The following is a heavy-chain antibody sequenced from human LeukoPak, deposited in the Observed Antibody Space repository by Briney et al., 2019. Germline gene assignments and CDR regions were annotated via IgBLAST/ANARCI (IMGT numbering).Heavy chain of an antibody. CDR1: GFTFSSYA. D-gene: IGHD6-6*01. J-gene: IGHJ4*02. V-gene: IGHV3-23*01. CDR3: AKDREQARVGRIAARPY. Sequence: GGSLRLSCAASGFTFSSYAMSWVRQAPGKGLEWVSAISGSGGSTYYADSVKGRFTISRDNSKNTLYLQMNSLRAEDTAVYYCAKDREQARVGRIAARPYWGQGTLVTVSS. CDR2: ISGSGGST.